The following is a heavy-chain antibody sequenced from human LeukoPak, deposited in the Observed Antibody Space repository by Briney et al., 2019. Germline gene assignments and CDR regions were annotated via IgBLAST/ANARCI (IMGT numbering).Heavy chain of an antibody. Sequence: SETLSLTCSVSGASISNSTYYWGWLRQPPGKGLEWIGGISYTESPYFNPSLKSRVTMSLDTSKNQFSLKLSSVTATDTAVYYCARDQDYFDTWGQGTLVTVSS. CDR1: GASISNSTYY. CDR3: ARDQDYFDT. CDR2: ISYTESP. J-gene: IGHJ5*02. V-gene: IGHV4-39*07. D-gene: IGHD4-11*01.